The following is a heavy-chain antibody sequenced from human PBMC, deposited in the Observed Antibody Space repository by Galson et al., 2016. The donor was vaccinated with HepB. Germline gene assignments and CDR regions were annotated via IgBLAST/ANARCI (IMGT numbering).Heavy chain of an antibody. D-gene: IGHD3-3*01. J-gene: IGHJ4*02. CDR2: ITWNGGGI. V-gene: IGHV3-9*01. Sequence: SLRLSCATSGFNFEEYAMHWVRQAPGKGLEWVSGITWNGGGIAYAASVRGRFVISIDNAKNPLYLHMNSLRPKDTALYYCSKDGPPERFTIFGVVWYYFGYWGQGTLVTVPS. CDR3: SKDGPPERFTIFGVVWYYFGY. CDR1: GFNFEEYA.